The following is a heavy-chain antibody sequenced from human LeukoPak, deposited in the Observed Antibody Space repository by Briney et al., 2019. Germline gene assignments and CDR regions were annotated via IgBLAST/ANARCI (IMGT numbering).Heavy chain of an antibody. CDR2: IIPIFGTA. CDR3: ASSLDYGDPSDY. V-gene: IGHV1-69*05. CDR1: GGTFSSYA. J-gene: IGHJ4*02. D-gene: IGHD4-17*01. Sequence: SVKVSCKASGGTFSSYAISWVQQAPGQGLEWMGGIIPIFGTANYAQKFQGRVTITTDESTSTAYMELSSLRSEDTAVYYCASSLDYGDPSDYWGQGTLVTVSS.